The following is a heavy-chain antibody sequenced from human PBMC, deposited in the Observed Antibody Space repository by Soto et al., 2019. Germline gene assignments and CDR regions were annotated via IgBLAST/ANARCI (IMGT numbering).Heavy chain of an antibody. Sequence: QVQLVQSGAEVKKPGSSVRVSCKASGAAFNTITINWVRQAPGQGLEWMGGWVPVFGSATYAQKVQGRVAITADASTSTFYMELSRLNSEDTALYYCVREDDTTGSYSWFDPWGQGTLVTVSS. J-gene: IGHJ5*02. CDR3: VREDDTTGSYSWFDP. CDR1: GAAFNTIT. V-gene: IGHV1-69*01. D-gene: IGHD3-9*01. CDR2: WVPVFGSA.